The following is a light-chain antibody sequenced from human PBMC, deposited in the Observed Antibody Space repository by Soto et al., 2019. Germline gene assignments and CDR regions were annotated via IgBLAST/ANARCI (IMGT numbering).Light chain of an antibody. CDR1: QSVRSDY. V-gene: IGKV3-11*01. CDR2: GAS. J-gene: IGKJ5*01. CDR3: QQRSNWPPIT. Sequence: ETVLTQSPGTLSLSPGERATLSCRASQSVRSDYLAWYQQKPGQAPRLHIYGASTRATGIPARFSGSGSGTDFTLTISSLEPEDFAVYYCQQRSNWPPITFGQGTRLEIK.